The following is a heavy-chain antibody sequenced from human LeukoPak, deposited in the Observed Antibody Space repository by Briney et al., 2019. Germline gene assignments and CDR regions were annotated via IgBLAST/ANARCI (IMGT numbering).Heavy chain of an antibody. CDR2: INKSGGGT. J-gene: IGHJ4*02. CDR1: GFTFSSYD. CDR3: AKVTWSSSGSDY. V-gene: IGHV3-23*01. Sequence: PGGSLGLSCAASGFTFSSYDMSWVRQAPGKGLEWVSGINKSGGGTYYADSVKGRFTMSRDNSKNTLFLQMNSLRAEDTAVYYRAKVTWSSSGSDYWGQGTLVTVSS. D-gene: IGHD6-19*01.